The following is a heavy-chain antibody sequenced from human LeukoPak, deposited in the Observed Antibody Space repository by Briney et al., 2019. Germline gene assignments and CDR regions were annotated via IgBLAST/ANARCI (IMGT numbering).Heavy chain of an antibody. CDR2: ISAYNGNT. D-gene: IGHD2-21*01. CDR3: ARAGAYCGGDCYFDY. Sequence: ASVKVSCRASGYTFTSYGISLVRQAPGQGLEWMGWISAYNGNTNYAQKLQGRVTMTTDTSTSTAYMELRSLRSDDTAVYYCARAGAYCGGDCYFDYWGQGTLVTVSS. V-gene: IGHV1-18*01. J-gene: IGHJ4*02. CDR1: GYTFTSYG.